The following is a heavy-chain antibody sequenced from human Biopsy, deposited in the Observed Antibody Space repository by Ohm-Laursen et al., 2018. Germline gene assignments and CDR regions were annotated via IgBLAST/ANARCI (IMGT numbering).Heavy chain of an antibody. CDR2: NIPILGTG. D-gene: IGHD1-26*01. CDR1: AATFSNYG. V-gene: IGHV1-69*06. Sequence: SETASCKAPAATFSNYGANWARQAPGQWLEWLGGNIPILGTGNYAQKFQDRVTVTADTSTSTATMKLGSLRSDDTDFYCCATKFTGYFHLWGQGTLVIVSS. J-gene: IGHJ4*01. CDR3: ATKFTGYFHL.